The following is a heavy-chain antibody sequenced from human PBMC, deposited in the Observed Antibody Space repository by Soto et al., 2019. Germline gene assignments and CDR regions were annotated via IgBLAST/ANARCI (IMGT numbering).Heavy chain of an antibody. J-gene: IGHJ6*03. V-gene: IGHV1-8*01. CDR1: GYTFTSYD. CDR2: MNPNSGNT. CDR3: ARSNYDFWSGSYHYYYMDV. Sequence: ASVKVSCKASGYTFTSYDINWLRQATGQGLEWMGWMNPNSGNTGYAQKFQGRVTMTRNTSISTAYMELSSLRSEDTAVYYCARSNYDFWSGSYHYYYMDVWGKGTTVNVSS. D-gene: IGHD3-3*01.